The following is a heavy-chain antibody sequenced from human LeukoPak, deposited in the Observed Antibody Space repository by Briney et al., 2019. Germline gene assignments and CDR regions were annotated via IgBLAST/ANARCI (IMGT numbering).Heavy chain of an antibody. CDR3: AREHYYDSSGYSY. V-gene: IGHV1-8*01. CDR1: GYRFTRYW. J-gene: IGHJ4*02. Sequence: SSVNVSCKACGYRFTRYWINWVRQATGHGLEWIGWMNPNSGNTGYAQKFQGRVTMTRNTSISTAYMELSSLRSEDTAVYYCAREHYYDSSGYSYWGQGTLVTVSS. D-gene: IGHD3-22*01. CDR2: MNPNSGNT.